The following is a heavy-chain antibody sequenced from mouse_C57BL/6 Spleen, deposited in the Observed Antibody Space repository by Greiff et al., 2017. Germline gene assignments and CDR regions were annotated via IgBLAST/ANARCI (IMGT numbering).Heavy chain of an antibody. V-gene: IGHV1-72*01. CDR3: ARSGSYYTDFDY. D-gene: IGHD2-12*01. J-gene: IGHJ2*01. CDR1: GYTFTSYW. CDR2: IYPKSGDT. Sequence: QVQLQQPGAELVKPGASVKLSCKASGYTFTSYWINWVKQRPGQGLEWIGEIYPKSGDTKYNEKFKCKATLTVYKSSSTAYMELSSLTSEDSAVYCCARSGSYYTDFDYGGQGTTLTVAS.